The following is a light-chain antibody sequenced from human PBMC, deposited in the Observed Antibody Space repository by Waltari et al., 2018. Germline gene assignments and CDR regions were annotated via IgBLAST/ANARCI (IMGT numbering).Light chain of an antibody. V-gene: IGLV2-14*01. CDR1: SSDVGGYKY. CDR3: SSHTTTNTLGV. CDR2: EVT. Sequence: QSALTQPASVSGSPGQSITISCTGTSSDVGGYKYVSWSQQYPGRAPKLMIYEVTNRPSGVSNRFSGSKSGNTASLTISGLQAEDEADYYCSSHTTTNTLGVFGGGTKLTLL. J-gene: IGLJ3*02.